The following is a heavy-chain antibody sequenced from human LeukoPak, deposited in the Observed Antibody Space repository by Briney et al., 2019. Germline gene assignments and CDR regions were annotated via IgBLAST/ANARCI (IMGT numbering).Heavy chain of an antibody. CDR3: ARVDGRKGSFDY. D-gene: IGHD5-24*01. V-gene: IGHV3-21*01. CDR2: ITISSSYI. Sequence: GSLRLSSAASGFTFTGDSMSGVRQGPEGGVWWGSSITISSSYIYYADSVEGRFTISRDNAKNSLYLQMNSLRAKDTAVYYCARVDGRKGSFDYWGQGTLVTVSS. J-gene: IGHJ4*02. CDR1: GFTFTGDS.